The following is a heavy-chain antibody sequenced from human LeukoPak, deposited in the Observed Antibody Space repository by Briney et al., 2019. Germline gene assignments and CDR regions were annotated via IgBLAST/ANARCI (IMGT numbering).Heavy chain of an antibody. CDR3: AKDKGPTGTVTIDY. Sequence: PGGSLRLSCAASGFTFDDHAMHWVRQAPGKGLEWVSGISWNSGSIGYADSVKGRFTISRDNAKNSLYLQMNSLRAEDTALYYCAKDKGPTGTVTIDYWGQGTLVTVSS. CDR2: ISWNSGSI. CDR1: GFTFDDHA. V-gene: IGHV3-9*01. D-gene: IGHD4-17*01. J-gene: IGHJ4*02.